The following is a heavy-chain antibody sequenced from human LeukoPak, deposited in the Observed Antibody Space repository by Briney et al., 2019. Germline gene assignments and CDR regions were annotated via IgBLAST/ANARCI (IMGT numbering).Heavy chain of an antibody. D-gene: IGHD1-26*01. Sequence: SETLSLTCTVSGYSISSGYYWGWIRQPPGKGLEWIGSIYHSGSTYYNPSLKSRVTISVDTSKIQFSLKLSSVTAADTAVYYCARLALQEVGATQTYYLDYWGQGTLVTVSS. J-gene: IGHJ4*02. CDR2: IYHSGST. V-gene: IGHV4-38-2*02. CDR1: GYSISSGYY. CDR3: ARLALQEVGATQTYYLDY.